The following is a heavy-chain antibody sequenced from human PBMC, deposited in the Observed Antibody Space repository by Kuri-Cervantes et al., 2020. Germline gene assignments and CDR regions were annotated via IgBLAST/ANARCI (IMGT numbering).Heavy chain of an antibody. CDR3: ARGSRRISEAGTNY. V-gene: IGHV3-74*01. Sequence: GGSLRLSCAASGFTFSNYWMHWVRQAPGKGLVWVPRINSDESSKSYAVSVEGRFPISRDNSKNTLFLQMNSLRTEDTAVYYCARGSRRISEAGTNYWGQGTLVTVSS. D-gene: IGHD6-19*01. CDR1: GFTFSNYW. CDR2: INSDESSK. J-gene: IGHJ4*02.